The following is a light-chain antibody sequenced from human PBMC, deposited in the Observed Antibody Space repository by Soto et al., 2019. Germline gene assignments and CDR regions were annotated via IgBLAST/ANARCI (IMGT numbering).Light chain of an antibody. V-gene: IGKV3-15*01. Sequence: EIVITQSPATLSVSPGERATLSCRASQSVSSNLAWYQQKPGQAPRLLIYGASTRATGIPAGFSGSRSGTEFTLTISSLQSEDFAVYYCQQYDNWPQTFGQGTKVEIK. CDR3: QQYDNWPQT. J-gene: IGKJ1*01. CDR2: GAS. CDR1: QSVSSN.